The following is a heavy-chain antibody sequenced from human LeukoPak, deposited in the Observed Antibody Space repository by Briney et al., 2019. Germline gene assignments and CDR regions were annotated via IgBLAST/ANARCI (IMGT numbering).Heavy chain of an antibody. V-gene: IGHV4-39*01. CDR2: IYYSGST. CDR3: ARQGYYYDSSGYTYYFDY. J-gene: IGHJ4*02. D-gene: IGHD3-22*01. CDR1: GGSISSSSYY. Sequence: PSETLSLTCTVSGGSISSSSYYWGWIRQPPGKGLEWIGSIYYSGSTYYNPSLKSRVTISVDTSKNQFSLKLSSVTAADTAVYYCARQGYYYDSSGYTYYFDYWGQGTLVTVSS.